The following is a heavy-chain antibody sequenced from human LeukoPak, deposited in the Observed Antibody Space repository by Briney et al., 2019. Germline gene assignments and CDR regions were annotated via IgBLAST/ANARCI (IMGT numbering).Heavy chain of an antibody. J-gene: IGHJ4*02. CDR1: GFTFSSYS. V-gene: IGHV3-21*01. D-gene: IGHD3-10*01. CDR3: AREWGWSMVRGVLGLDY. Sequence: AGGSLRLSCATSGFTFSSYSMNWVRQAPGKGLEWVSSISSSSSYIYYADSVKRRLTTSRNNAKKSLYLKKNIQRAEDTAVYYCAREWGWSMVRGVLGLDYWGQGTLVTVSS. CDR2: ISSSSSYI.